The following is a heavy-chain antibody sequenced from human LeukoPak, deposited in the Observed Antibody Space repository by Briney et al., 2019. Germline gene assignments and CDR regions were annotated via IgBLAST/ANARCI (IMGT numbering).Heavy chain of an antibody. Sequence: SETLSLTCTVSGGSISSSSYYWGWIRQPPGKGLEWIGSIYYSGSTYYNPSLKSRVTISVDTSKNQFSLKLSSVTAADTAVYYCARSSGSYLVDYWGQGTLVTVSS. CDR1: GGSISSSSYY. J-gene: IGHJ4*02. CDR3: ARSSGSYLVDY. V-gene: IGHV4-39*07. CDR2: IYYSGST. D-gene: IGHD1-26*01.